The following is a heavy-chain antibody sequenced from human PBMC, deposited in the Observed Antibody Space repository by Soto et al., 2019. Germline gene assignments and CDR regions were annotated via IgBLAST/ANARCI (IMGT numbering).Heavy chain of an antibody. V-gene: IGHV4-30-4*01. CDR3: ARHSLLRRYNWFDP. J-gene: IGHJ5*02. Sequence: VQLQESGPGLVMPSQTLSLTCTVSGGSISSGDYYWSWIRQPPGKGQEWIGYIYYSGSTYYNPSLKSRVTISVDTSKNQFSLKLSSVTAADTAVYYCARHSLLRRYNWFDPWGQGTLVTVSS. D-gene: IGHD4-17*01. CDR2: IYYSGST. CDR1: GGSISSGDYY.